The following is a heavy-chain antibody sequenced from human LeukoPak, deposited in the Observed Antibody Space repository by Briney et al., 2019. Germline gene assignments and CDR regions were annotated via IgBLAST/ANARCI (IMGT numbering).Heavy chain of an antibody. Sequence: GASVKVSCKASGYTFTSYYMHWVRQAPGQGLEWMGIINPSGGSTSYAQKSQGRVTMTRDTSTSTVYMELSSLRSEDTAVYYCARDLGVTTPFDYWGQGTLVTVSS. CDR3: ARDLGVTTPFDY. CDR2: INPSGGST. D-gene: IGHD4-17*01. J-gene: IGHJ4*02. CDR1: GYTFTSYY. V-gene: IGHV1-46*01.